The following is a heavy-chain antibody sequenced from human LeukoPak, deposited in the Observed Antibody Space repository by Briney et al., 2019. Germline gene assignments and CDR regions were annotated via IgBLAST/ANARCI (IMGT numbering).Heavy chain of an antibody. Sequence: PGGSLRLSCEASGVTFSSYVMSWVRQAPGKGLEWVSAISGSGGSTYYADSVKGRFTISRDNSKNTLYLQMNSLRAEDTAVYYCAKVEYYDYVWGSYRPEYYFDYWGQGTLVTVSS. CDR2: ISGSGGST. J-gene: IGHJ4*02. CDR3: AKVEYYDYVWGSYRPEYYFDY. D-gene: IGHD3-16*02. V-gene: IGHV3-23*01. CDR1: GVTFSSYV.